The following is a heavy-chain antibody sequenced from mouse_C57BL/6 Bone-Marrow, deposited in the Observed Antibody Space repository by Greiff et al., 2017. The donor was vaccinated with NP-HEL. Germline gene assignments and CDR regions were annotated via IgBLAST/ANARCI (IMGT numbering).Heavy chain of an antibody. CDR3: ATIYYGNYNYFDY. CDR1: GFTFSDYG. J-gene: IGHJ2*01. V-gene: IGHV5-17*01. Sequence: EVHLVESGGGLVKPGGSLKLSCAASGFTFSDYGMHWVRQAPEKGLEWVAYISSGSSTIYYADTVKGRFTISRDNAKNTLFLQMTSLRSEDTAMYYCATIYYGNYNYFDYWGQGTTLTVSS. D-gene: IGHD2-1*01. CDR2: ISSGSSTI.